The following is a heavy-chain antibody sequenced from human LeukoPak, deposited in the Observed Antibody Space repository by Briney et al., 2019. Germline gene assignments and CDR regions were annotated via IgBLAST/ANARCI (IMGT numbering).Heavy chain of an antibody. J-gene: IGHJ1*01. CDR2: ISAYNGNT. V-gene: IGHV1-18*01. D-gene: IGHD3-22*01. CDR1: GYTFTSYG. CDR3: ARKSREYYYDSSGTEYFQH. Sequence: GASVKVSCKASGYTFTSYGISWVRQAPGQGLEWMGWISAYNGNTNYAQKLQGRVTMTTDTSTSTAYMELRGLRSDDTAVYYCARKSREYYYDSSGTEYFQHWGQGTLVTVSS.